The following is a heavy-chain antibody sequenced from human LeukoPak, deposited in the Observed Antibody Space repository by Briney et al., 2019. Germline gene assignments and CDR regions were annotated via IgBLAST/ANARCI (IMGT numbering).Heavy chain of an antibody. D-gene: IGHD3-22*01. V-gene: IGHV3-9*01. Sequence: GGSLRLSCAASGFTFDDYAMHWVRQAPGKGLEWVSGISWNSGSIGYADSVKGRFTISRDNAKNSLYLQMNSLRAEDTAVYYCVVISYSRDAFDIWAKGQMV. J-gene: IGHJ3*02. CDR1: GFTFDDYA. CDR2: ISWNSGSI. CDR3: VVISYSRDAFDI.